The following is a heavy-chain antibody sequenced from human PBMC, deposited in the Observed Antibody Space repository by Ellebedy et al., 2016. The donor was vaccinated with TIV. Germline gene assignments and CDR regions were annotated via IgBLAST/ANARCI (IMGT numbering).Heavy chain of an antibody. CDR3: ARQDWDIVATRGQVDWFDP. CDR1: GGSISSSSYY. D-gene: IGHD5-12*01. Sequence: MPSETLSLTCTVSGGSISSSSYYWGWIRQPPGRGLEWIGSIYYSGSTYYNPSLKSRVTISVDTSKNQFSLKLSSVTAADTAVYYCARQDWDIVATRGQVDWFDPWGQGTLVTVSS. J-gene: IGHJ5*02. V-gene: IGHV4-39*01. CDR2: IYYSGST.